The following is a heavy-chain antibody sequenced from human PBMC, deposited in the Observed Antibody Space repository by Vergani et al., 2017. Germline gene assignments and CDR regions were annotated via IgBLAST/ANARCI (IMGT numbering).Heavy chain of an antibody. Sequence: QVQLQESGPGLVKPSQTLSLTCTVSGGSISSGDYYWSWIRQPPGKGLEWIGYTYYSGSTYYNPSLKSRVTISVDTSKNQFSLKLSSVTAADTAVYYCARDSGIAVAGRLAHYYYYGMDVWGQGTTVTVSS. CDR1: GGSISSGDYY. V-gene: IGHV4-30-4*08. D-gene: IGHD6-19*01. J-gene: IGHJ6*02. CDR3: ARDSGIAVAGRLAHYYYYGMDV. CDR2: TYYSGST.